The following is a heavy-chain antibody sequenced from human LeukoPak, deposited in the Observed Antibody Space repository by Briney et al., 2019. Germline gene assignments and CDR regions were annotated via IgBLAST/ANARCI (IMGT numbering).Heavy chain of an antibody. CDR2: ISYDGSNK. CDR1: GFTFSSYG. V-gene: IGHV3-30*03. D-gene: IGHD6-6*01. Sequence: GSLRLSCAASGFTFSSYGMHWVRQAPGKGLEWVAVISYDGSNKYYADSVKGRFTISRDNSKNTLYLQMNSLRVEDTAVYYCARGGAARPDFWGQGTLVTVSS. J-gene: IGHJ4*02. CDR3: ARGGAARPDF.